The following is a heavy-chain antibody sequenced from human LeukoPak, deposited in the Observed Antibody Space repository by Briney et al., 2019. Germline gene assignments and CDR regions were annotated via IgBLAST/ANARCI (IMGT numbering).Heavy chain of an antibody. CDR1: GYTFTGYY. CDR3: ARTGYSYGYPPDY. Sequence: ASVKVSCKASGYTFTGYYTHWVRQAPGQGLEWMGIINPSGGSTSYAQKFQGRVTMTRDMSTSTVYMELSSPRSEDTAVYYCARTGYSYGYPPDYWGQGTLVTVSS. J-gene: IGHJ4*02. V-gene: IGHV1-46*01. CDR2: INPSGGST. D-gene: IGHD5-18*01.